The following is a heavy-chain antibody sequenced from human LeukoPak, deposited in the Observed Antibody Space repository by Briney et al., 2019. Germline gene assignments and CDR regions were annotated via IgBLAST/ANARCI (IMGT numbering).Heavy chain of an antibody. V-gene: IGHV1-2*02. D-gene: IGHD3-10*01. CDR2: ISPNSGGT. Sequence: ASVKVSCKASGFTFSGYYMHWVRQAPGQGLEWMAWISPNSGGTNYVQRFQGRVTVTRDTSISTDYMEISGLTSDDTALYYCAREPSGSGGYDYWGQGTLVTVSS. CDR1: GFTFSGYY. J-gene: IGHJ4*02. CDR3: AREPSGSGGYDY.